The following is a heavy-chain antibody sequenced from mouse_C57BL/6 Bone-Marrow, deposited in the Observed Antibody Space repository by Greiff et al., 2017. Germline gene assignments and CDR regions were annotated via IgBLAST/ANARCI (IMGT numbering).Heavy chain of an antibody. CDR2: IHPNSGST. D-gene: IGHD1-1*01. CDR3: ARWGYYGSSGY. Sequence: VQLKQPGAELVKPGASVKLSCKASGYTFTSYWMHWVKQRPGQGLEWIGMIHPNSGSTNYNEKFKSKATLTVDKSSSTAYMQLSSLTSEDSAVYYCARWGYYGSSGYWGQGTTLTVSS. V-gene: IGHV1-64*01. CDR1: GYTFTSYW. J-gene: IGHJ2*01.